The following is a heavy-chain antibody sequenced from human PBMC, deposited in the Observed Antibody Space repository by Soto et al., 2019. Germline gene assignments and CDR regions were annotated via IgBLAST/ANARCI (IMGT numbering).Heavy chain of an antibody. CDR2: FYYTGIT. CDR1: GGSISNYY. CDR3: AAWGQYIDWFDP. D-gene: IGHD2-15*01. V-gene: IGHV4-59*12. J-gene: IGHJ5*02. Sequence: SETLSLTCTVSGGSISNYYWSWIRQPPGKGLEWIGYFYYTGITNYNPSLKSRISMSVDTSKNQFSLKLSSVTAADTAVSYCAAWGQYIDWFDPWGHGTLVTVSS.